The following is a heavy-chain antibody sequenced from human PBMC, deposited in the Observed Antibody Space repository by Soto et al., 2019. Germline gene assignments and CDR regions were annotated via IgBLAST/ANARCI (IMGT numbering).Heavy chain of an antibody. D-gene: IGHD2-15*01. CDR3: AREGGGLVGAANYSYGMDV. Sequence: GGSLRLSCAASGFTFSSYGMHWVRQAPGKGLEWVAVIWYDGSNKYYADSVKGRFTISRDNSKNTLYLQVNSLRAEDTAVYYCAREGGGLVGAANYSYGMDVLGQGTTFTVSS. V-gene: IGHV3-33*01. J-gene: IGHJ6*02. CDR1: GFTFSSYG. CDR2: IWYDGSNK.